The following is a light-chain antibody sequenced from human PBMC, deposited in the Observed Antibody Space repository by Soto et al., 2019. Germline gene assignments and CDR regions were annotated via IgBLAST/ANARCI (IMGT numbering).Light chain of an antibody. Sequence: QSALTQPRSVSGSPGQSVTISCTGTSSDVGGYNYVSWYQQHPGKAPKLLIYAVNMRPSGVPDRFSGSKSGNTASLTISGLQAEDEADYSCCSYTGSYTWVFGRGTKFTVL. CDR1: SSDVGGYNY. CDR2: AVN. CDR3: CSYTGSYTWV. J-gene: IGLJ3*02. V-gene: IGLV2-11*01.